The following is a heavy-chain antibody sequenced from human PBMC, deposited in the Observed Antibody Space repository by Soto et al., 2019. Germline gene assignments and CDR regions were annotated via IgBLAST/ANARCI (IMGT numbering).Heavy chain of an antibody. CDR1: GGSISSSGYY. D-gene: IGHD3-22*01. CDR2: IYYSGST. CDR3: ARSQLFSSSGYYYFDY. V-gene: IGHV4-31*03. Sequence: PSETLSLTCTVSGGSISSSGYYWSWIRQHPGKGLEWIGYIYYSGSTYYNPSLKSRVTISVDTSKNQFSLKLSSVTAADTAVYYCARSQLFSSSGYYYFDYWGQGTLVTVSS. J-gene: IGHJ4*02.